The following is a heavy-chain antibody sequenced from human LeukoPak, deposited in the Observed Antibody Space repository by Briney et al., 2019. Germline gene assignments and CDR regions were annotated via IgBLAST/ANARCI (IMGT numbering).Heavy chain of an antibody. Sequence: ASVKVSCKVSGYTLTELSMHWVRQAPGKGLEWMGGFDPEDGETIYAQKFQGRVTMTEDTSTDTAYMELSSLRSEDTAVYYCATTSLGWELEVRKFDYRGQGTLVTVSS. J-gene: IGHJ4*02. CDR3: ATTSLGWELEVRKFDY. V-gene: IGHV1-24*01. CDR1: GYTLTELS. D-gene: IGHD1-26*01. CDR2: FDPEDGET.